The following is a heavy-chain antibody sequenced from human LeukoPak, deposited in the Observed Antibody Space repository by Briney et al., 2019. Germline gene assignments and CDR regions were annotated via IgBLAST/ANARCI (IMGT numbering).Heavy chain of an antibody. Sequence: GGSLRLSCAASGFTFSSYAMSWVRQAPGKGLEWVSAISGSGGSTYYADSVKGRSTISRDNSKNTLYLQMNSLRAEDTAVYYCAKDDSHDFWSGYYRSFDYWGQGTLVTVSS. D-gene: IGHD3-3*01. CDR3: AKDDSHDFWSGYYRSFDY. CDR1: GFTFSSYA. CDR2: ISGSGGST. J-gene: IGHJ4*02. V-gene: IGHV3-23*01.